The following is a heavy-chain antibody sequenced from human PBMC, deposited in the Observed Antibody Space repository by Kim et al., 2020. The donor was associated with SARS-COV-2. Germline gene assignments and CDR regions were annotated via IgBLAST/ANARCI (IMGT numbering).Heavy chain of an antibody. CDR2: IYYSGST. J-gene: IGHJ6*03. D-gene: IGHD6-13*01. V-gene: IGHV4-61*01. CDR3: ARGVESSSWYDLTSYYYYYMDV. CDR1: GGSVSSGSYY. Sequence: SETLSLTCTVSGGSVSSGSYYWSWIRQPPGKGLEWIGYIYYSGSTNYNPSLKSRVTISVDTSKNQFSLKLSSVTAADTAVYYCARGVESSSWYDLTSYYYYYMDVWGKGTTVTVSS.